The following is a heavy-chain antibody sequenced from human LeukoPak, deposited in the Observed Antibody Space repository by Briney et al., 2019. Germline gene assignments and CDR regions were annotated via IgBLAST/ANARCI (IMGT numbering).Heavy chain of an antibody. Sequence: SDTLSLTCTVSDGSISSYYWSWIRQPPGKGLEWIGYIYYSGSTNYNPSLKSRVTISVDTSKNQFSLKLSSVTAADTAVYYCAGSPDKYYYGMDVWGQGTTVTVSS. J-gene: IGHJ6*02. CDR1: DGSISSYY. CDR2: IYYSGST. CDR3: AGSPDKYYYGMDV. D-gene: IGHD1-14*01. V-gene: IGHV4-59*07.